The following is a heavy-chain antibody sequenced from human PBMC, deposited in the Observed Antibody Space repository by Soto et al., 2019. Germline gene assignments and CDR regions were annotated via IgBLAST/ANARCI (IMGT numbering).Heavy chain of an antibody. Sequence: QLVETGGGLIHPGGSLRLSCAPSGLSVSNNYMSWVRQAPGKGLEWVSIIYNDGNTYYADSVRGRFTISRDNSKNTLSLQMNRLRAEDTAVYYYARDGYNPYWFATWGQGTLVTVSS. D-gene: IGHD1-20*01. V-gene: IGHV3-53*02. J-gene: IGHJ5*02. CDR3: ARDGYNPYWFAT. CDR2: IYNDGNT. CDR1: GLSVSNNY.